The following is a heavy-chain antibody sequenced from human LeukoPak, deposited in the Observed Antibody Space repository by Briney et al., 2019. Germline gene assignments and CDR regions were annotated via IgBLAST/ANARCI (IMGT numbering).Heavy chain of an antibody. CDR2: INHSGST. V-gene: IGHV4-34*01. J-gene: IGHJ4*02. D-gene: IGHD6-19*01. CDR3: ARGLLGARWLVYFDY. CDR1: GGSFSGYY. Sequence: SETLSLTCAVYGGSFSGYYWSWIRQPPGKGLEWIGEINHSGSTNYNPSLKSRVTISVDTSKNQFSLKLSSVTAADTAVYYCARGLLGARWLVYFDYWGQGTLVTVSS.